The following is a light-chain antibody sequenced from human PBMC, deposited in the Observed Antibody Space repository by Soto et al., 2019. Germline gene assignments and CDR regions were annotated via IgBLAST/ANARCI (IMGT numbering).Light chain of an antibody. V-gene: IGKV3-11*01. J-gene: IGKJ4*01. CDR3: QQRSNWPLT. CDR1: QSVTSF. Sequence: EIVLTQSPVTLSLSPGERATLSCRASQSVTSFLAWYQQKPGQAPRLLIYDVSNMATGIPARFSGSGSGTDFTLTISSLEPEDFAVYYCQQRSNWPLTFGGGTKVEIK. CDR2: DVS.